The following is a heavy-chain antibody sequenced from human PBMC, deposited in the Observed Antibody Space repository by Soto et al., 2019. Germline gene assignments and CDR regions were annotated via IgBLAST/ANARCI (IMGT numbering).Heavy chain of an antibody. J-gene: IGHJ6*02. CDR1: GGSISSSNW. CDR2: IYHSGST. Sequence: SETLSLTCAVSGGSISSSNWWSWVRQPPGKGLEWIGEIYHSGSTNYNPSLKSRVTISVDKSKNQFSLKLSSVTAADTAVYYCARDGYCSSTSCSTRIAAAGTDYYYGMDVWGQGTTVTVSS. D-gene: IGHD2-2*03. CDR3: ARDGYCSSTSCSTRIAAAGTDYYYGMDV. V-gene: IGHV4-4*02.